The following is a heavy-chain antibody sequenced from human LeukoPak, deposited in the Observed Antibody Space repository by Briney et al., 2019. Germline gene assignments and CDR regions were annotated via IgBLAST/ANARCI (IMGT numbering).Heavy chain of an antibody. J-gene: IGHJ4*02. CDR3: ARLRVGAHYYFDY. CDR2: IKQDGSER. D-gene: IGHD1-26*01. Sequence: PGGSLRLSCTASVFSFSGHWMHWARQLPGKGLEWVANIKQDGSERYYVDSVKGRFTISRDNAKNSLYLQMNSLRAEDTAVYYCARLRVGAHYYFDYWGQGTLVTVSS. V-gene: IGHV3-7*03. CDR1: VFSFSGHW.